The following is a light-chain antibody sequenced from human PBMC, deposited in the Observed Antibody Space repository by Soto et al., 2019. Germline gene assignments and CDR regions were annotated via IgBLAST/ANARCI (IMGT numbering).Light chain of an antibody. J-gene: IGLJ1*01. CDR3: SSFSVASPL. Sequence: QSALTQPASMSWSPGQSVTISCAGTSNDIGGYNYVSWYQHHPGTAPKLIIYDVSSRPSGVSHRFSGSKSGNTASLTISGLQAEDEADYYCSSFSVASPLFGTGTKVTVL. V-gene: IGLV2-14*01. CDR2: DVS. CDR1: SNDIGGYNY.